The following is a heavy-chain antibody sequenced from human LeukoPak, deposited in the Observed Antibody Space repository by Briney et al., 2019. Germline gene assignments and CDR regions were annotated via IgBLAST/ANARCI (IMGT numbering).Heavy chain of an antibody. CDR1: GFTLSVYS. Sequence: PGGSLRLSCAASGFTLSVYSMNWVRQAPGKGLQWVSCISTTSSYIYYADSVKGRFTISRDKAKNSLYLQINSLRAEDTAVYYCARGLSSGWYYGPDYWGQGTLVTVSS. CDR2: ISTTSSYI. V-gene: IGHV3-21*01. CDR3: ARGLSSGWYYGPDY. D-gene: IGHD6-19*01. J-gene: IGHJ4*02.